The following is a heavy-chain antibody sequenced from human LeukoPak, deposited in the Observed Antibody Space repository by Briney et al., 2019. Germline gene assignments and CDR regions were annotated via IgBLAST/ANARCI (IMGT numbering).Heavy chain of an antibody. Sequence: SVKVSCKASGGTFSSYTISWVRQAPGQGLEWMGRIILILGIANYAQKFQGRVTITADKSTSTAYMELSSLRSEDTAVYYCARDLGAPTGTTDYYYYYMDVWGKGTTVTVSS. CDR2: IILILGIA. J-gene: IGHJ6*03. D-gene: IGHD1-1*01. CDR3: ARDLGAPTGTTDYYYYYMDV. V-gene: IGHV1-69*04. CDR1: GGTFSSYT.